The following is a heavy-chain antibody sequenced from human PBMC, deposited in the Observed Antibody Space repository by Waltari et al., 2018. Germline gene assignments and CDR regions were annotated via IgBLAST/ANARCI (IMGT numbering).Heavy chain of an antibody. V-gene: IGHV1-69*08. CDR2: IIPIFGTA. CDR3: SGSRAAVVNWNYLNGFDP. J-gene: IGHJ5*02. CDR1: GGTFSSYA. Sequence: QVQLVQSGAAVKKPGSSVKVSCKASGGTFSSYAISWVRPAPGQGLEWMGRIIPIFGTANYAQEFQGRGTITAEKATSTAYRELSRLRSEDTAVYFWSGSRAAVVNWNYLNGFDPWGQGTLVTVSS. D-gene: IGHD1-7*01.